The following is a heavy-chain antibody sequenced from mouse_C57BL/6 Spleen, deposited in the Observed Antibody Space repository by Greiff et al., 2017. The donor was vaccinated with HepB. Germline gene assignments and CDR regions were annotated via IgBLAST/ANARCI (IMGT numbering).Heavy chain of an antibody. D-gene: IGHD3-2*02. V-gene: IGHV1-52*01. J-gene: IGHJ3*01. CDR3: ARRGTAQATSAWFAY. CDR1: GYTFTSYW. CDR2: IDPSDSET. Sequence: QVQLQQPGAELVRPGSSVKLSCKASGYTFTSYWMHWVKQRPIQGLEWIGNIDPSDSETHYNQKFKDKATLTVDKSSSTAYMQLSSLTSADSAVYYCARRGTAQATSAWFAYWGQGTLVTVSA.